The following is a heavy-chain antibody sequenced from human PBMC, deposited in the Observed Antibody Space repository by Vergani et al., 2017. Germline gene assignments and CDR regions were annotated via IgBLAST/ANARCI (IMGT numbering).Heavy chain of an antibody. J-gene: IGHJ4*02. V-gene: IGHV3-53*01. CDR2: IYSGGST. CDR1: GFTVSSNY. CDR3: AREGVEMATIGEFDY. D-gene: IGHD5-24*01. Sequence: EVQLVESGGGLIQPGGSLRLSCAASGFTVSSNYMSWVRQAPGKGLEWVSVIYSGGSTYYADSVKGRFTISRDNSKNTLYLQMNSLRAEDTAVYYCAREGVEMATIGEFDYWGQGTLVTVSS.